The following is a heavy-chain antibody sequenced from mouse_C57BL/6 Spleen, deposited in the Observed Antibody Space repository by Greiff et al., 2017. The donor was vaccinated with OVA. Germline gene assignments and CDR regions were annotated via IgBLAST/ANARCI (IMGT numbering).Heavy chain of an antibody. J-gene: IGHJ4*01. CDR1: GFTFSSYA. D-gene: IGHD1-2*01. CDR3: ARDNYGPYAMDY. CDR2: ISDGGSYT. Sequence: EVKLMESGGGLVKPGGSLKLSCAASGFTFSSYAMSWVRQTPEKRLEWVATISDGGSYTYYPDNVKGRFTISRDNAKNNLYLQMSHLKSEDTAMYYCARDNYGPYAMDYWGQGTSVTVSS. V-gene: IGHV5-4*01.